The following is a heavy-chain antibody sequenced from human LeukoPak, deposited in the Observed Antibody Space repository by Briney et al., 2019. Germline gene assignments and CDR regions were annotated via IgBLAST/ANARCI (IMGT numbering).Heavy chain of an antibody. CDR3: ARDYVWGSSESGY. J-gene: IGHJ4*02. CDR1: GFTFSNSW. CDR2: IKPDGSEI. V-gene: IGHV3-7*01. Sequence: QPGGSLRLSCAASGFTFSNSWMTWFRQTPGKGLERVGNIKPDGSEIYYVDSVKGRFTISRDNAKNSLFLQMSSLRVEDTAIYYCARDYVWGSSESGYWGQGTLVTVSS. D-gene: IGHD7-27*01.